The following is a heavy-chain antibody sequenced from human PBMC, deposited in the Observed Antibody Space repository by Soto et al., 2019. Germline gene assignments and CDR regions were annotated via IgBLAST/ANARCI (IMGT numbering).Heavy chain of an antibody. V-gene: IGHV1-8*01. CDR1: RDTFTSYD. CDR2: MTPKRGNT. CDR3: GRGRGSIDAFDF. D-gene: IGHD3-10*01. J-gene: IGHJ3*01. Sequence: GASVKVSCRASRDTFTSYDINWVRQATGQGPEWMGWMTPKRGNTGYGQKFQCRATMTRNTSMSTGYVVLDSMRSEDTAVEDCGRGRGSIDAFDFGGQGRMVTVSS.